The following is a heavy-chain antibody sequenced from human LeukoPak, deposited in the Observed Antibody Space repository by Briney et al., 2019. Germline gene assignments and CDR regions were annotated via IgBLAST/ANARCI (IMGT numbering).Heavy chain of an antibody. J-gene: IGHJ4*02. D-gene: IGHD3-10*01. Sequence: TXSLXCAVSXGSXSSXGYSWSWIRQPPGKGXXXXXYIYHSGSTYYNPSLKSRVTISVDGSKNQFSLKLSSVTAADTAVYYCARGNGPYGSGRTFFDYWGQGTLVTVSS. CDR1: XGSXSSXGYS. CDR2: IYHSGST. V-gene: IGHV4-30-2*01. CDR3: ARGNGPYGSGRTFFDY.